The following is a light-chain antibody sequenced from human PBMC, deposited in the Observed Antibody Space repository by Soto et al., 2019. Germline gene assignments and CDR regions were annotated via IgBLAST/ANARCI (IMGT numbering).Light chain of an antibody. J-gene: IGKJ3*01. Sequence: PGERASLSCRASRSFASSYLAWYQHKPGQAPRLLIYAASTRATGVPLRFSGSGSGTDFTLSISRLEPEDSAIYYCQKYNSLPFTFGPGTKVEIQ. CDR2: AAS. CDR3: QKYNSLPFT. CDR1: RSFASSY. V-gene: IGKV3D-20*02.